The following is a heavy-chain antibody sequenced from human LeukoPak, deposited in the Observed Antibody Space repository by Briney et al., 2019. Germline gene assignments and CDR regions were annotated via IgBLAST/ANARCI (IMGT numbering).Heavy chain of an antibody. CDR2: IYTSGST. CDR1: GGSISSGNVY. Sequence: SETLSLTCTVSGGSISSGNVYWNWIRQPAGKGLEWIGRIYTSGSTNYHPSLKSRVTISVDTSKNQFSLKLSSVTAADTAVYYCARLRTKYYGSGGAPNWFDPWGQGTLVTVSS. V-gene: IGHV4-61*02. D-gene: IGHD3-10*01. CDR3: ARLRTKYYGSGGAPNWFDP. J-gene: IGHJ5*02.